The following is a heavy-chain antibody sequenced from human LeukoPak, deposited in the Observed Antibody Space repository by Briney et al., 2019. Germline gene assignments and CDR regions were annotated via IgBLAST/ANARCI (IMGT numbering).Heavy chain of an antibody. V-gene: IGHV3-21*01. CDR3: ARVTGYTIEDYFDY. Sequence: PGGSLRLSCAASGFTLSNAWMNWVRQAPGKGLEWVSSISSSSSYIYYADSVKGRFTISRDNAKNSLYLQMNSLRAEDTAVYYCARVTGYTIEDYFDYWGQGTLVTVSS. CDR1: GFTLSNAW. D-gene: IGHD3-9*01. J-gene: IGHJ4*02. CDR2: ISSSSSYI.